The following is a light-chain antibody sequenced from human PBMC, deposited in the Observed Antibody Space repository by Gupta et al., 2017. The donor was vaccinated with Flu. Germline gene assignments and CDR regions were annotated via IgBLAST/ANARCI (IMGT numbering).Light chain of an antibody. J-gene: IGKJ1*01. Sequence: SLGERATINCKSSQSVLYTSNNKNYLAWYQHKPGQPPRLLIYWASTRESGVPDRFSGSGSGTDFTLTISSLQAEDVAVYYCHQDKTAPWTFGQGTKVDIK. CDR1: QSVLYTSNNKNY. CDR3: HQDKTAPWT. V-gene: IGKV4-1*01. CDR2: WAS.